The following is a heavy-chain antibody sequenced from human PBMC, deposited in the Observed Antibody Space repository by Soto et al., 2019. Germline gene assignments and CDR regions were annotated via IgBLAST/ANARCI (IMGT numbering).Heavy chain of an antibody. Sequence: QVQLVQSGAEVKEPGASVKVSCKASGYNFASNHMHWVRQIPGQGLEWMGIIHPTDGSTSYAQRFRGRITVTRDAPTNTDYMELRGLTSEDTAVYYCVRDRFGSWTFDYWGHGTLLTVSS. CDR1: GYNFASNH. D-gene: IGHD6-13*01. V-gene: IGHV1-46*01. CDR3: VRDRFGSWTFDY. CDR2: IHPTDGST. J-gene: IGHJ4*01.